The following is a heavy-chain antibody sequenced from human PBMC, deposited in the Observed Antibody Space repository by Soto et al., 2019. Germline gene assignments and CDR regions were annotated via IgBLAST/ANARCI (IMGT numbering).Heavy chain of an antibody. CDR3: ARDRVDYGSGSYYPNAFGI. V-gene: IGHV4-31*03. Sequence: SETPSLTFTVPDGSISSCCYYWSWIRQHPGKGLEWIGYIYYSGSTYYNPSLKSRVTISVDTSKNQFSLKLSSVTAADTAVYYCARDRVDYGSGSYYPNAFGIWGQGTMVTVSS. CDR2: IYYSGST. J-gene: IGHJ3*02. D-gene: IGHD3-10*01. CDR1: DGSISSCCYY.